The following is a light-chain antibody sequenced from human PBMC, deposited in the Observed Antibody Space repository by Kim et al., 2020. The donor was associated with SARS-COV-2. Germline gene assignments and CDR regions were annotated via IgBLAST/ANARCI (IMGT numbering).Light chain of an antibody. J-gene: IGLJ3*02. CDR3: QTWGPGIRV. CDR1: NGHYNYA. Sequence: QPVLTQSPSASASLGASVKLTCTLSNGHYNYAIAWHQQQPGKGPRYLMKVNSDGSHSKGDGIPDRFSGSSSGAERYLTISSLQSDDEADYYCQTWGPGIRVVGGGTKVTVL. V-gene: IGLV4-69*01. CDR2: VNSDGSH.